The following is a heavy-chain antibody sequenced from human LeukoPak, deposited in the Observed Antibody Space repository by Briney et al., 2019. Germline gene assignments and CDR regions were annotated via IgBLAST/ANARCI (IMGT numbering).Heavy chain of an antibody. Sequence: SGTLSLTCAVSGGSISSSNWWSWVRQPPGKGLEWIGEIYHSGSTNYNPSLKSRVTISVDKSKNQFSLKLSSVTAADTAVYYCARDRYYYGSGSYYRYFDLWGRGTLVTVSS. D-gene: IGHD3-10*01. CDR3: ARDRYYYGSGSYYRYFDL. CDR2: IYHSGST. J-gene: IGHJ2*01. CDR1: GGSISSSNW. V-gene: IGHV4-4*02.